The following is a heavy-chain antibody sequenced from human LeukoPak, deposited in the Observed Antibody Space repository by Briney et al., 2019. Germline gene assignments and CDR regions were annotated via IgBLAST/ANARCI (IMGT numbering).Heavy chain of an antibody. D-gene: IGHD6-19*01. V-gene: IGHV3-30*18. CDR2: ISYDGSNK. CDR1: GFTFSSYG. J-gene: IGHJ4*02. Sequence: GRSLRLSCAASGFTFSSYGMHWVRQAPGKGLEWVAVISYDGSNKYYADSVKGRFTISRDNSKNTLYLQMNSLRAEDTAVYYCAKVAPYSSGWYVDYWGQGTLVTVSS. CDR3: AKVAPYSSGWYVDY.